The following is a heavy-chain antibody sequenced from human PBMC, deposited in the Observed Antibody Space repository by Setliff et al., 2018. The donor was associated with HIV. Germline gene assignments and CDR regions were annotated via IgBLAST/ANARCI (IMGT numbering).Heavy chain of an antibody. CDR3: CRSMTTVLEDAFDI. Sequence: SETLSLTCTVSGGSISSGSYYWTWIRQPAGKGLEWIGHIYTGGTTNYDPSLKSRVRISADMSKNHFSLNLSSVTAADTAVYYCCRSMTTVLEDAFDIWGQGAMVTVSS. CDR2: IYTGGTT. D-gene: IGHD4-17*01. V-gene: IGHV4-61*09. CDR1: GGSISSGSYY. J-gene: IGHJ3*02.